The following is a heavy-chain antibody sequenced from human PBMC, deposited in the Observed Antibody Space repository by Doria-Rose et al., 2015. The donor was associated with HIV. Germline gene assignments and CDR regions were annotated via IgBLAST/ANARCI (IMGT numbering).Heavy chain of an antibody. J-gene: IGHJ4*02. V-gene: IGHV3-21*03. Sequence: VQLVQSGGGLVKPGGSLRLSRAASGFTFSRYSMNWVRQAPGKGLEWVSSISSSNEYIYYVDSVQGRFTISRDNAKNSVYLQMNSLRTEDTAVYYCARDHYDSGGYYRDWGQGTLVTVSS. D-gene: IGHD3-22*01. CDR1: GFTFSRYS. CDR3: ARDHYDSGGYYRD. CDR2: ISSSNEYI.